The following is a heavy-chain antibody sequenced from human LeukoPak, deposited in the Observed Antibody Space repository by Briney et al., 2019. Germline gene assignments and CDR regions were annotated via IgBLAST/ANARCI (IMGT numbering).Heavy chain of an antibody. CDR1: GFTFSSYS. Sequence: GGSLRLSCAASGFTFSSYSMNWVRQAPGKGLEWVSYISSGGSTINYADSVKGRFTISRDNAKNSLYLQMNSLRAEDTAVYYCARDPAGAGIYYNYWGQGTLSTVSS. D-gene: IGHD6-19*01. CDR3: ARDPAGAGIYYNY. V-gene: IGHV3-48*01. J-gene: IGHJ4*02. CDR2: ISSGGSTI.